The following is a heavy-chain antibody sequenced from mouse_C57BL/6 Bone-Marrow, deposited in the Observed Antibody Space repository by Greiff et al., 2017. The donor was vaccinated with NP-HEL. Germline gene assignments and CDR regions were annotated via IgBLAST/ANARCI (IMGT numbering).Heavy chain of an antibody. Sequence: VQLKESVAELVRPGASVKLSCTASGFNIKHTYMHWVKQRPEQGLEWIGRIDPANGTTKYAPKFQGKATITAETHSNTAYLQIGSLTSEATAISYGANGEGIFFFAYWGQGTLGTGAA. J-gene: IGHJ3*01. CDR2: IDPANGTT. CDR1: GFNIKHTY. V-gene: IGHV14-3*01. CDR3: ANGEGIFFFAY.